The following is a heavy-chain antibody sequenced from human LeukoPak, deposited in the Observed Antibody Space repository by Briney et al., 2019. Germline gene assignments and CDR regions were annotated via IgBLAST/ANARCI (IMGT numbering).Heavy chain of an antibody. D-gene: IGHD6-19*01. CDR2: IIPIFGTA. CDR3: ARDQAVAGIYYFDY. Sequence: GSSVKVSCKASGGTLSSYAISWVRQAPGQGLEWMGGIIPIFGTANYAQKFQGRVTITADESTSTAYMELSSLRSEDTAVYYCARDQAVAGIYYFDYWGQGTLVTVSS. V-gene: IGHV1-69*01. J-gene: IGHJ4*02. CDR1: GGTLSSYA.